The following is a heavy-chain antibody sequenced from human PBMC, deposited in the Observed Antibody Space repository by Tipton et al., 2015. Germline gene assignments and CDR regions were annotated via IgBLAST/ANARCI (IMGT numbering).Heavy chain of an antibody. CDR1: GFTFSPYS. V-gene: IGHV3-48*02. CDR2: IGSSSTTI. Sequence: GSLRLSCVVSGFTFSPYSINWVRQAPGKGLEWISYIGSSSTTIYYADSVKGRFTISRDNAKNSLYLQMNSLRDEDTAVYYCATLVGAPRGYYYYDMDVWGQGTTVTVSS. CDR3: ATLVGAPRGYYYYDMDV. D-gene: IGHD1-26*01. J-gene: IGHJ6*02.